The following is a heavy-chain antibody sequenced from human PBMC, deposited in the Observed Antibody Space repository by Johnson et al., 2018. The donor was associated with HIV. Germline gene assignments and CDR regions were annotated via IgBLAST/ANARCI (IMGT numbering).Heavy chain of an antibody. CDR1: GFNFKDYY. D-gene: IGHD3-10*01. CDR2: ISSSGSTK. V-gene: IGHV3-11*04. J-gene: IGHJ3*02. Sequence: QVQLVESGGGLVKPGGSLRLSCAASGFNFKDYYLNWVRQAPGKGLEWVSHISSSGSTKKYADSVRGRLTVSRDNAKKSLYLEMNNLRVDDTAVYYCARESTPWGGEYVNYGLDIWGQGTMVAV. CDR3: ARESTPWGGEYVNYGLDI.